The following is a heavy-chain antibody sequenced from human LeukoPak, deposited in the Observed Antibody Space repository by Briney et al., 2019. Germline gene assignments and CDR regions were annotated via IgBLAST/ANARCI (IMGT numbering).Heavy chain of an antibody. CDR1: GYTFTGYY. Sequence: ASVKVSCKASGYTFTGYYMHLVRQAPGQGLEWMGRINPNSGGTNDAQKFQGRFTMTSDTSISTAYMELSRLRSDDTAVYYCARDKRYCSGGSCPNNWFDPWGQGTLVTVSS. V-gene: IGHV1-2*06. CDR2: INPNSGGT. J-gene: IGHJ5*02. CDR3: ARDKRYCSGGSCPNNWFDP. D-gene: IGHD2-15*01.